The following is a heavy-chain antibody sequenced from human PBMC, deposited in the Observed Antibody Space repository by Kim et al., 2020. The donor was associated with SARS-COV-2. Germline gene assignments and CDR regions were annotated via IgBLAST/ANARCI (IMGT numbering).Heavy chain of an antibody. D-gene: IGHD3-16*01. J-gene: IGHJ5*02. CDR3: VKGPGDA. Sequence: GGSLRLSCAASGFTFSRSGMTWVRQAPGQGLEWVSTINNVVGTSYTDSVKGRFTISRDNSKSTLFLQMNSLRAEDTAVYYCVKGPGDAWGQGTLVTVSS. CDR1: GFTFSRSG. CDR2: INNVVGT. V-gene: IGHV3-23*01.